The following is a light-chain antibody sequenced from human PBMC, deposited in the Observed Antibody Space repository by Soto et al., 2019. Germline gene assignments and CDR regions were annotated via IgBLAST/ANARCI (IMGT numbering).Light chain of an antibody. CDR3: LQDYNYPRT. J-gene: IGKJ1*01. CDR2: AAS. CDR1: QGIRND. Sequence: AIQMTQSPASLSASVGDRVTITCRASQGIRNDLGWYQQRPGKAPNLLIYAASSLQSGVPSRFSGSGSGTDFTLTISSLQPEDFATYYCLQDYNYPRTFGQGTKVDI. V-gene: IGKV1-6*01.